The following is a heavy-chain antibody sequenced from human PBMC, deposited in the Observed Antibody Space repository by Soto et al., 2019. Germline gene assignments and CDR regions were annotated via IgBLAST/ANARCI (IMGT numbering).Heavy chain of an antibody. J-gene: IGHJ6*02. CDR3: ARARFQLLHPYYYGMDV. V-gene: IGHV4-59*01. CDR2: IYYNEKT. D-gene: IGHD2-15*01. CDR1: GGSISSYY. Sequence: QVQLQQSGPGLVKHSETLSLTCTVSGGSISSYYWSWIRQPPGKGLDWIGYIYYNEKTKYKPSLKTQVTISVDTCKTQFSLKLRSGTAADTGVYFCARARFQLLHPYYYGMDVWGQGTAVTVSS.